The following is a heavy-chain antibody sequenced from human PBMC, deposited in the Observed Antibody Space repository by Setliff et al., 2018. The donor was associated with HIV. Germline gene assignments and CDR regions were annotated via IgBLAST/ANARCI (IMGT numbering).Heavy chain of an antibody. J-gene: IGHJ4*02. Sequence: GGSLRLSCAASEFTFRTHAMSWVRQAPGKGLEWVSGISGSGGSTYYADSVKGRFTISRDNSKNTLFLRMNSLRAEDTAVYYCAKVVAGLDYWGPGTLVTVSS. CDR3: AKVVAGLDY. CDR1: EFTFRTHA. V-gene: IGHV3-23*01. CDR2: ISGSGGST. D-gene: IGHD6-19*01.